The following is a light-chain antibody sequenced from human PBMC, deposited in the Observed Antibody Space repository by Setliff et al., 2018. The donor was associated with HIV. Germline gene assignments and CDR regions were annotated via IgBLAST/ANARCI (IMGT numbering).Light chain of an antibody. CDR1: NSDVGGYNY. J-gene: IGLJ1*01. V-gene: IGLV2-14*01. CDR3: SSYAITNTLP. Sequence: QSVLTQPASVSGSPGQSITISCTGTNSDVGGYNYVSWYQQHPGRAPKLIIYEVRNRPSGVSHRFSGSKSGNTASLTISGLQAADEADYYCSSYAITNTLPFGTGTKV. CDR2: EVR.